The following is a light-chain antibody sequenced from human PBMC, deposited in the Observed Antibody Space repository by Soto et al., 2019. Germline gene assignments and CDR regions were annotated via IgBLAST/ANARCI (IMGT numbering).Light chain of an antibody. J-gene: IGLJ2*01. V-gene: IGLV2-23*02. Sequence: QSALTQPASVSGSPGQSITISCTGTTSDVGSYTSVSWYQQHPGKAPKLIIYEVTERPSGVSNRFSGSKSDNTASLTISGLQAEDEADYYCCSYAGTGTVIFGGGTKVTVL. CDR2: EVT. CDR1: TSDVGSYTS. CDR3: CSYAGTGTVI.